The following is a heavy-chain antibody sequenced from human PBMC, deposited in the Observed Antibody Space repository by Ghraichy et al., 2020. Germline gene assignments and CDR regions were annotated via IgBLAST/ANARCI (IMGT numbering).Heavy chain of an antibody. CDR1: GFTLSTYS. CDR3: ARDFSAYDFSFYYYAMAV. V-gene: IGHV3-21*01. CDR2: ISSSSDYI. D-gene: IGHD3-3*01. Sequence: GGSLRLSCAASGFTLSTYSMNWVRQAPGKGLEWVSSISSSSDYIYYADSVKGRFTISRDNTKNSLYLQLNSLRAEDTAVYYCARDFSAYDFSFYYYAMAVWGLGTAVTVSS. J-gene: IGHJ6*02.